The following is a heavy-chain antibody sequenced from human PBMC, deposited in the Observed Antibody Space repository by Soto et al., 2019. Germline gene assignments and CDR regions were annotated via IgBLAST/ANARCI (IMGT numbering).Heavy chain of an antibody. CDR3: ASANLAYCGGDCYLPFDY. Sequence: SVKVSCKASGGTFSSYAISWVRQAPGQGLEWMGGIIPIFGTANYAQKFQGRVTITADESTSTAYMELSSLRSEDTAVYYCASANLAYCGGDCYLPFDYWGQGTLVTVSS. J-gene: IGHJ4*02. D-gene: IGHD2-21*02. CDR1: GGTFSSYA. CDR2: IIPIFGTA. V-gene: IGHV1-69*13.